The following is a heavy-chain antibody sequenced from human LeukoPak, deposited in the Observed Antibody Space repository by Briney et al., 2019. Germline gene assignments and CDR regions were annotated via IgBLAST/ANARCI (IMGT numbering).Heavy chain of an antibody. Sequence: SGGSLRLSCAASGFTFSTYWMSWVRQAPGKGLEWVASIKPDGSEKYYVPSVRGRFAISGDNVKNSLSLQMNSVSVEDTAVYYCARVPSIHTGGSPNWIDPWGQGTLVTVSS. V-gene: IGHV3-7*04. J-gene: IGHJ5*02. CDR2: IKPDGSEK. D-gene: IGHD2-8*02. CDR3: ARVPSIHTGGSPNWIDP. CDR1: GFTFSTYW.